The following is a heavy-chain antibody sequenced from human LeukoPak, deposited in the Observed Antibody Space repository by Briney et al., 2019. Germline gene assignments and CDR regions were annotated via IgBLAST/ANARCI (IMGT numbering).Heavy chain of an antibody. CDR3: ARGGSSSSVWFDP. CDR1: GGSINNYY. V-gene: IGHV4-59*01. Sequence: PSETLSLTCTVSGGSINNYYWSWIRQPPGKGLEWIGYSFYSGSTDYNPSLKSRVTISLDTSKNQFSLNLRSVTAADTAVYYCARGGSSSSVWFDPWGPGTLVTVSS. CDR2: SFYSGST. J-gene: IGHJ5*02. D-gene: IGHD6-13*01.